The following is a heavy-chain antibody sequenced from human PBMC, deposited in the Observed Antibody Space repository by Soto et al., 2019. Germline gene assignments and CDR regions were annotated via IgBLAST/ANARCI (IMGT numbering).Heavy chain of an antibody. CDR3: ARVSVANWFDP. J-gene: IGHJ5*02. Sequence: SETLSLTCTVSGGSISSGDYYWSWIRQPPGKGLEWIGYIYYSGSTYYNPSLKSRVTISVDTSKNQFSLKLSSVTAADTAVYYCARVSVANWFDPWGQGTLVTVSS. CDR1: GGSISSGDYY. V-gene: IGHV4-30-4*01. CDR2: IYYSGST. D-gene: IGHD6-19*01.